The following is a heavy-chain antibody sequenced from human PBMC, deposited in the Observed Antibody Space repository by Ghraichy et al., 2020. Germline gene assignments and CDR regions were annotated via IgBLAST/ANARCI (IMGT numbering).Heavy chain of an antibody. Sequence: SETLSLTCTVSGDTINDYYWSWIRQPPGKGLEWIGYIYYLGKTNYIPSLETRVTISVDTSKNQFSLKLSSVTAADTAVYYCARHRPHYYYMDVWGKGTTVTVSS. CDR3: ARHRPHYYYMDV. V-gene: IGHV4-59*08. J-gene: IGHJ6*03. CDR1: GDTINDYY. CDR2: IYYLGKT.